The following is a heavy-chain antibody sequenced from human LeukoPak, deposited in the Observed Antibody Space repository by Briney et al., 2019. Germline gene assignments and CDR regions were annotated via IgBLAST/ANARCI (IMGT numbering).Heavy chain of an antibody. J-gene: IGHJ5*02. Sequence: GGSLRLSCAASGFTFSSYGMHWVRQAPGKGLEWVAVIWYDGTNEYYTDSVKGRFTISRDNSKNTLYLQMDSLRAEDTAVYYCARGSSGIYRTYNWFDPWGQGTLVTVSS. D-gene: IGHD1-26*01. CDR1: GFTFSSYG. CDR3: ARGSSGIYRTYNWFDP. CDR2: IWYDGTNE. V-gene: IGHV3-33*01.